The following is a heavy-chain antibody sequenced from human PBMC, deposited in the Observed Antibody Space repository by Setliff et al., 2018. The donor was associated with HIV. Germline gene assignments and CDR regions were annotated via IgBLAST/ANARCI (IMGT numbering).Heavy chain of an antibody. CDR2: INPSGGST. Sequence: ASVKVSCKASGYTLTSYYMHWVRQAPGQGLEWMGIINPSGGSTSYAQKFQGRVTMARDTSTSTVYMELRSLRSDDTAVYYCARSRYDSGGYPDAFDIWGQGTMVTVSS. V-gene: IGHV1-46*01. J-gene: IGHJ3*02. D-gene: IGHD3-22*01. CDR3: ARSRYDSGGYPDAFDI. CDR1: GYTLTSYY.